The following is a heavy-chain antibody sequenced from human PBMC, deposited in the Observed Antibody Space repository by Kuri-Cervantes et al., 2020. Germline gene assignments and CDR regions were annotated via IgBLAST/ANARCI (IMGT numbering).Heavy chain of an antibody. CDR2: ISSSGSTI. CDR3: ARDRFGELFHYYYGMDV. V-gene: IGHV3-48*03. Sequence: GESLNISCAAAGFTSSSYEMNWVRQAPGKGLEWVSYISSSGSTIYYADSVKGRFTISRDNAKNSLYLQMNSLRAEDTAVYYCARDRFGELFHYYYGMDVWGQGTTVTVSS. CDR1: GFTSSSYE. D-gene: IGHD3-10*01. J-gene: IGHJ6*02.